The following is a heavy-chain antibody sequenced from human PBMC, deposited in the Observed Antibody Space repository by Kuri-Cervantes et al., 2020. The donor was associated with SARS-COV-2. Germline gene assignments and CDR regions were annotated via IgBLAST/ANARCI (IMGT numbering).Heavy chain of an antibody. D-gene: IGHD2-21*02. Sequence: ESLKISCTVSGGSISSYYWSWIRQPPGKGPEWIGYIYYSGSTNYNPSLKSRVTVSVDTSKNQFSLQLSSVTAADTAVYYCARGRCTGDCHPYYYYAMDVWGQGTTVTVSS. CDR3: ARGRCTGDCHPYYYYAMDV. J-gene: IGHJ6*02. V-gene: IGHV4-59*12. CDR2: IYYSGST. CDR1: GGSISSYY.